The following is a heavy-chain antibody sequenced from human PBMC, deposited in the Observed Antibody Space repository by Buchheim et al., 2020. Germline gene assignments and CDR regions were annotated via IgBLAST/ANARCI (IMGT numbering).Heavy chain of an antibody. J-gene: IGHJ4*02. Sequence: QVQLQESGPGLVKPSQTLSLPCTVSGGSISSGGYYWSWIRQHPGKGLEWIGYIYYSGSTYYNPSLKRRVPISVERSKNQFSLKLSSVTAADTAVYYCARGRARSSGWQYYFDYWGQGTL. CDR2: IYYSGST. V-gene: IGHV4-31*03. D-gene: IGHD6-19*01. CDR3: ARGRARSSGWQYYFDY. CDR1: GGSISSGGYY.